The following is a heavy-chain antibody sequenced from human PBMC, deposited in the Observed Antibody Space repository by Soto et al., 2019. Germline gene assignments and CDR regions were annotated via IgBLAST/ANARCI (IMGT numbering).Heavy chain of an antibody. V-gene: IGHV6-1*01. J-gene: IGHJ6*02. CDR3: ARDAAPTLNYPHGMDV. CDR2: TLYRSSKWYN. Sequence: PSQTLSLTCAISGDSVSTNIAAWSWIRQSPSRGLEWLGRTLYRSSKWYNEYAVSVKSRMTINPDTSKNQSSLQLNSVTPEDTAVYYCARDAAPTLNYPHGMDVWGQGTVVTVSS. CDR1: GDSVSTNIAA. D-gene: IGHD1-7*01.